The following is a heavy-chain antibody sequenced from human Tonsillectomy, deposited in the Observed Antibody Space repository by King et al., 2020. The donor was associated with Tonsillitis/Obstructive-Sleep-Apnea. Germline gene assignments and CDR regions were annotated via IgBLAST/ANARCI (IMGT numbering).Heavy chain of an antibody. CDR3: ASDGPNYDFWSGYSPGSFDY. J-gene: IGHJ4*02. D-gene: IGHD3-3*01. CDR1: GFNFSSYS. CDR2: ISSSSSYI. V-gene: IGHV3-21*01. Sequence: VQLVESGGGLVKPGGSLRLSCAASGFNFSSYSMNWVRQAPGKGLEWVSSISSSSSYIYYADSVKGRFTISRDNAKNSLYLQMNSLRAEDTAVYYCASDGPNYDFWSGYSPGSFDYWGQGTLVTVSS.